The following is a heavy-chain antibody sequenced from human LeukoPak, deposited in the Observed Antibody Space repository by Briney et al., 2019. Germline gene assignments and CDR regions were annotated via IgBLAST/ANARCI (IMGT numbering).Heavy chain of an antibody. V-gene: IGHV3-30*02. Sequence: GGSLILSCAAGGFTFSSYGMQVGRQAPGKGLGWGALLPDDGHDKYDADSVTGRFTISRDNSKNTMYLQMNHLRAEDTAVYYCAKDCGDLLLYANDAFDIWGQGTLVTVSS. J-gene: IGHJ3*02. D-gene: IGHD2-2*02. CDR2: LPDDGHDK. CDR3: AKDCGDLLLYANDAFDI. CDR1: GFTFSSYG.